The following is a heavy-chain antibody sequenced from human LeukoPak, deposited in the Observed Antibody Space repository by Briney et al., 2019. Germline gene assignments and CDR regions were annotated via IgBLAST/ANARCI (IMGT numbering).Heavy chain of an antibody. D-gene: IGHD2-21*02. J-gene: IGHJ3*02. V-gene: IGHV3-33*01. CDR1: GFTFSSYG. CDR2: IWYDGSNK. CDR3: HIVVVTAIGVPFDI. Sequence: GGSLRLSCAASGFTFSSYGMHWVRQAPGKGLEWVAVIWYDGSNKYYADSVKGRFTISRDNSKNTLYLQMNDLRAEDTAVYYCHIVVVTAIGVPFDIWGQGTMVTVSP.